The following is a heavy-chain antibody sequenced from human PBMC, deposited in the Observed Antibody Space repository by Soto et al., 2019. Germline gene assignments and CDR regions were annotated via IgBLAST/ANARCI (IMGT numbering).Heavy chain of an antibody. D-gene: IGHD3-10*01. CDR2: IYSGGYT. CDR1: GFTVSNNY. Sequence: EVQLVESGGGLIQPGGSLRLSCAVSGFTVSNNYMSWVRQAPGKGLEGVSVIYSGGYTAYGDSVKGRFTISRDNSKNTLYLKRNRQGAADTAVFYWAGRRGGGGYWGQGTLVTVSS. CDR3: AGRRGGGGY. V-gene: IGHV3-53*01. J-gene: IGHJ4*02.